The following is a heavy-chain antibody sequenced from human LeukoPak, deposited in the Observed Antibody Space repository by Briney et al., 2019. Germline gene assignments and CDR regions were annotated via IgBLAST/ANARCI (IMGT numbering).Heavy chain of an antibody. J-gene: IGHJ4*02. CDR2: IYGDGSFT. CDR1: GFTFSNFW. Sequence: GGSLRLSCAASGFTFSNFWMHWVRQAPGKGLVWVALIYGDGSFTRYADSVKGRFTISRDNAKNTLYLQMNSLRDEDTAVYFCARDAFGVDKSPFWGQGTLVTVSS. D-gene: IGHD3-3*01. CDR3: ARDAFGVDKSPF. V-gene: IGHV3-74*01.